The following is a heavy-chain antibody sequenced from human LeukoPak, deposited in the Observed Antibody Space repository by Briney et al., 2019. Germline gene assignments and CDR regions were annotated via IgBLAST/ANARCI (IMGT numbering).Heavy chain of an antibody. CDR2: ISWDGGST. CDR3: AKDRGIDYYYMDV. Sequence: GGSLRLSCAASGFTFDDYAMHWVRQAPGKGLEWVSLISWDGGSTYYADSVKGRFTISRDNSKNSLYLQMNSLRAEDTALYYCAKDRGIDYYYMDVWGKGTTVTVSS. J-gene: IGHJ6*03. V-gene: IGHV3-43D*03. D-gene: IGHD6-13*01. CDR1: GFTFDDYA.